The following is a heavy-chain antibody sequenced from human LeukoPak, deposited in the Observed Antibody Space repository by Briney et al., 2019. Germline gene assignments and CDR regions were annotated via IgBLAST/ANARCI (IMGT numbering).Heavy chain of an antibody. D-gene: IGHD3-22*01. CDR2: TSYDGRNN. J-gene: IGHJ4*02. CDR3: TKLGFPSSGTPTLFDY. CDR1: GFTFSSYA. V-gene: IGHV3-30*18. Sequence: GGSLRLSCVASGFTFSSYAMHWVRQGPGKGLEWMAITSYDGRNNHYGDSVKGRFTISRDNSKNTLYLQMNSLRAENTPVYYCTKLGFPSSGTPTLFDYWGRGTQVSVSS.